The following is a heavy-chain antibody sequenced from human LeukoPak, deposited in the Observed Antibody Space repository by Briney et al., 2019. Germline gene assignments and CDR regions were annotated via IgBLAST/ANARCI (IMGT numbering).Heavy chain of an antibody. CDR3: ARVNNFGYSYGTGDFDY. CDR1: GGSISSSSYY. CDR2: IYYSGST. Sequence: SETLSLTCTVSGGSISSSSYYWGWIRQPPGKGLEWIGGIYYSGSTYYNPSLTSRVTISVDTSKNQFSLKLSSVTAADTAVYYCARVNNFGYSYGTGDFDYWGQGTLVTVSS. V-gene: IGHV4-39*01. J-gene: IGHJ4*02. D-gene: IGHD5-18*01.